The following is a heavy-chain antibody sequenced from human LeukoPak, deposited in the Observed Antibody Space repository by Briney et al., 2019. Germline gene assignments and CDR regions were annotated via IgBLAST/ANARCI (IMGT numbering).Heavy chain of an antibody. V-gene: IGHV4-4*02. D-gene: IGHD1-1*01. CDR3: AGNWNDAAAFDY. J-gene: IGHJ4*02. Sequence: PSETLSLTCAVSGGSISSSNWWRWGRQPPLEGLEGMGESDHSGSTNYNPSLKSRVTISVDKSKNQFSLKPSSVTAADTAVYYCAGNWNDAAAFDYWGQGTLVTVSS. CDR2: SDHSGST. CDR1: GGSISSSNW.